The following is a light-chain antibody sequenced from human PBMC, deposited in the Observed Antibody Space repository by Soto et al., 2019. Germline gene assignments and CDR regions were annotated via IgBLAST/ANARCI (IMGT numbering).Light chain of an antibody. CDR3: GQYGSSPNT. CDR1: QSVSSRW. V-gene: IGKV3-20*01. CDR2: GAS. Sequence: EIVLTQSPGTLSLSPGEGATLSCRASQSVSSRWLVWYQQKPGQAPRLLIYGASSRATGIPDRFSGSGSGTDFTLTISRLEHEDFAEYYCGQYGSSPNTFGRGPKVEMK. J-gene: IGKJ2*01.